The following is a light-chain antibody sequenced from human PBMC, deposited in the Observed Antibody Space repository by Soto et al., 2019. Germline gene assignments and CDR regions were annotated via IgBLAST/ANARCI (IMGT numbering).Light chain of an antibody. Sequence: QSAVTQPPSVSGAPGQRVTISCTGSSSNIGSENVQWYQQFPGTAPRLLIYGNANRPGGVPDRFAGSKSGTSAYLAITGLQAEDEADYYCQSYDSSLSALVFGGGTQLTVL. CDR1: SSNIGSEN. J-gene: IGLJ3*02. CDR3: QSYDSSLSALV. CDR2: GNA. V-gene: IGLV1-40*01.